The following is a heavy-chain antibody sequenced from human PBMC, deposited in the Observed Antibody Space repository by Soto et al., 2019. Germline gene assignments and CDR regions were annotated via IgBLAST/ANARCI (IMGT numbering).Heavy chain of an antibody. D-gene: IGHD4-17*01. Sequence: SETLSLTYTVSGGSISSYYWSWIRQPPGKGLEWIGNIYYSENTYYNPSLKSRVTISVDTSKNQFSLRLTSVTAADTAVYYCATHPPYGPLDHWGQGTLVTVSS. CDR2: IYYSENT. CDR1: GGSISSYY. J-gene: IGHJ4*02. V-gene: IGHV4-59*04. CDR3: ATHPPYGPLDH.